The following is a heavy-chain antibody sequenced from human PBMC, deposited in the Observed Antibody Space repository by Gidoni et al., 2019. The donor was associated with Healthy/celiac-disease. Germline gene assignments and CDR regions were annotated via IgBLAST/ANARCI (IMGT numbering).Heavy chain of an antibody. CDR1: GFTFTIYA. V-gene: IGHV3-23*01. D-gene: IGHD3-10*01. CDR2: ISGSGGSS. Sequence: EVQLLESGGGLVQPGGSLRLSCAASGFTFTIYAMSWVRQAPGKGLEWVSAISGSGGSSYYADSVKGRFTISRDNSKNTLYLQMNSLRAEDTAVYYCAKFARVRGVIPAAHFDYWGQGTLVTVSS. J-gene: IGHJ4*02. CDR3: AKFARVRGVIPAAHFDY.